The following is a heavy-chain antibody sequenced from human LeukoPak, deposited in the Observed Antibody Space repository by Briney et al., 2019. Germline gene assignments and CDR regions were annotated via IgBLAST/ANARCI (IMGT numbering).Heavy chain of an antibody. CDR1: GYTFTGY. Sequence: ASVKVSRNTFGYTFTGYMHWVRQAPGQGLEWMGIISPSGASTTYAQKFQGRVTMTRDMSTSTVYMELSSLKSEDTAVYYCARGSSRSPRDAFDIWGQGTMVTVSS. CDR3: ARGSSRSPRDAFDI. J-gene: IGHJ3*02. V-gene: IGHV1-46*01. CDR2: ISPSGAST.